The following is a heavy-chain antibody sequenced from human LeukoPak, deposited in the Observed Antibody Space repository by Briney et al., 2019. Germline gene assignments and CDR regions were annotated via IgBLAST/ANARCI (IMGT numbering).Heavy chain of an antibody. J-gene: IGHJ4*02. CDR3: ARDYSPPHYFDSTGYFDD. Sequence: PGGSLRLSCAASGITFGSYSMNWVRQAPGKGLEWVSSISTSSKYIYYADSVKGRFTISRDNAKNSLYLQMNSLRAEDTAVYYCARDYSPPHYFDSTGYFDDWGQGTLVTVSS. D-gene: IGHD3-22*01. V-gene: IGHV3-21*01. CDR1: GITFGSYS. CDR2: ISTSSKYI.